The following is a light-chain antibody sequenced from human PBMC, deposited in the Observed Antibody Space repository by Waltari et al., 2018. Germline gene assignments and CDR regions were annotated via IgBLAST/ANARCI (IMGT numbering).Light chain of an antibody. CDR2: IDN. CDR1: TSDIGSNN. V-gene: IGLV1-44*01. J-gene: IGLJ2*01. Sequence: QSVLSQPPAVSGTPGQRVTISCSGGTSDIGSNNVNWYQQLPGTAPTLLIYIDNVRPAGVPALFSGSKSGTSASLTISGLQSEDEADYYCSSWHDRLNVWIFGGGTKLIV. CDR3: SSWHDRLNVWI.